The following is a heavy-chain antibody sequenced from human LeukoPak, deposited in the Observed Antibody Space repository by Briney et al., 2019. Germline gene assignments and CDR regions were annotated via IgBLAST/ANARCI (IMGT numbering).Heavy chain of an antibody. CDR2: ISSSSSTI. J-gene: IGHJ3*02. D-gene: IGHD1-1*01. Sequence: QPGGTLRLSCAASGFAFSNYGMNWVRQAPGKGLEGVSYISSSSSTIYYADSVKGRFTISRDNAKNSLYLQMNSLRAEDTAVYYCARDQAMEDAFDIWGQGTMVTVSP. CDR1: GFAFSNYG. CDR3: ARDQAMEDAFDI. V-gene: IGHV3-48*01.